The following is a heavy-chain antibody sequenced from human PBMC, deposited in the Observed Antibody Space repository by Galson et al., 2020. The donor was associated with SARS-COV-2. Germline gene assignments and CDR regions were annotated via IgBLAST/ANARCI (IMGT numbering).Heavy chain of an antibody. D-gene: IGHD3-3*01. Sequence: GESLKISCAASGFNFISFAMSWVRQAPGKGLEWVATISGGGGGTYYADSVKGRFGISRDDSKNTLYLQMNSLRADDTALYFCAKPLRIGFWNAYDSWGQGTLVTVSS. CDR3: AKPLRIGFWNAYDS. V-gene: IGHV3-23*01. CDR1: GFNFISFA. J-gene: IGHJ5*01. CDR2: ISGGGGGT.